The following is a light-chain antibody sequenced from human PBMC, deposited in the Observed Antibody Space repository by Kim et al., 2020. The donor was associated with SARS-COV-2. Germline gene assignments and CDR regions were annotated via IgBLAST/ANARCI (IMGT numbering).Light chain of an antibody. V-gene: IGLV1-51*01. Sequence: GQKVTISCAGSSSNIGDHYVSWYQHVPGTAPKLLIYDNNKRPSGIPDRFSGSRSGTSATLGITGLQTGDEAHYYCGTWDRSLSAGVFGGGTQLTVL. CDR2: DNN. J-gene: IGLJ2*01. CDR3: GTWDRSLSAGV. CDR1: SSNIGDHY.